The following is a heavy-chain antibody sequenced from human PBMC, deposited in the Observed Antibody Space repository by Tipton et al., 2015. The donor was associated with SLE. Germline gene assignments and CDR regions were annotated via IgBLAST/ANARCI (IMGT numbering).Heavy chain of an antibody. V-gene: IGHV5-51*01. CDR3: AATDGGYSSGWLFDY. J-gene: IGHJ4*02. CDR1: GYSFTSYW. D-gene: IGHD6-19*01. Sequence: QLVQSGAEVKKPGESLRISCKGSGYSFTSYWIGWVRQMPGKGLEWMGIIYPGDSDTRYSPSFQGLVTISADKSISTAYLQWSSLKASDTAMYYCAATDGGYSSGWLFDYWGQGTLVTVSS. CDR2: IYPGDSDT.